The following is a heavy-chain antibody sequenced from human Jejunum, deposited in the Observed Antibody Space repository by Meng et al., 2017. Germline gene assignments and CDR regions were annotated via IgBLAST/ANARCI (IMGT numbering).Heavy chain of an antibody. CDR3: AKDWSDTAFDY. Sequence: HIHLQYFGPAMLIPTQTLPLTCTFSGLSLTVIGVGVGWIRQPPGKALEWLALIYWDDDKRYSPSLKSRLSITKDTSKNQVVLTMTNVDPVDTATYYCAKDWSDTAFDYWGQGTLVTVSS. D-gene: IGHD3-9*01. V-gene: IGHV2-5*02. CDR1: GLSLTVIGVG. CDR2: IYWDDDK. J-gene: IGHJ4*02.